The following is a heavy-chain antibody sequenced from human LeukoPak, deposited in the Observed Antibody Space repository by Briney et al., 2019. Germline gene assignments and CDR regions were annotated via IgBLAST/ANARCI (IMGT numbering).Heavy chain of an antibody. CDR3: ARDLSSSWYGGSEGY. CDR2: ISAYNGNT. J-gene: IGHJ4*02. Sequence: RASVKVSCKASGYTFTSYGISWVRQAPGQGLEWMGWISAYNGNTNYAQKLQGRVTMTTDTSTSTAYMELRSLRSDDTAVYYCARDLSSSWYGGSEGYWGQGTLVTVSS. CDR1: GYTFTSYG. V-gene: IGHV1-18*01. D-gene: IGHD6-13*01.